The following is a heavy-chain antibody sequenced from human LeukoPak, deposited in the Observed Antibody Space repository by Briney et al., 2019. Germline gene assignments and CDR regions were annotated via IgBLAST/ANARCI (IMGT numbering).Heavy chain of an antibody. CDR1: GGSFSGYY. V-gene: IGHV4-34*01. Sequence: SETLSLTCAVYGGSFSGYYWSWIRQPPGKGLEWIGEINHSGSTYYNPSLKSRVTISVDRSKNQFSLKLSSVTAADTAVYYCARGPNYYDSSGYYGAFDIWGQGTMVTVSS. D-gene: IGHD3-22*01. J-gene: IGHJ3*02. CDR2: INHSGST. CDR3: ARGPNYYDSSGYYGAFDI.